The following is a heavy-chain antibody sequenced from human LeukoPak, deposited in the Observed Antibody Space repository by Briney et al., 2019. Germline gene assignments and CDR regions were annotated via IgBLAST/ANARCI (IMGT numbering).Heavy chain of an antibody. D-gene: IGHD6-13*01. V-gene: IGHV4-4*02. CDR1: GGSISSSNW. CDR3: AMRQQLVRSFVSAWFDP. J-gene: IGHJ5*02. Sequence: PSETLSLTCAVSGGSISSSNWWSWVRQPPGKGLEWIGEIYHSGSTNYNPSLKSRVTISVDKSKNQFSLKLSSVTAADTAVYYCAMRQQLVRSFVSAWFDPWGQGTLVTVSS. CDR2: IYHSGST.